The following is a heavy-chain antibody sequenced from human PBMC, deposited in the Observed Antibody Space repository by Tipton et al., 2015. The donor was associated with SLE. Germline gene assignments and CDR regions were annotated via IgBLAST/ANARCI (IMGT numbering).Heavy chain of an antibody. J-gene: IGHJ5*02. CDR3: ARGGGGLIAAAANNWFDP. CDR2: IYSGGST. CDR1: GGSISSGGYS. D-gene: IGHD6-13*01. Sequence: LSLTCAVSGGSISSGGYSWSWIRQPPGKGLEWVSVIYSGGSTYYADSVKGRFTISRDNSKNTLYLQMNSLRAEDTAVYYCARGGGGLIAAAANNWFDPWGQGTLVTVSS. V-gene: IGHV3-53*05.